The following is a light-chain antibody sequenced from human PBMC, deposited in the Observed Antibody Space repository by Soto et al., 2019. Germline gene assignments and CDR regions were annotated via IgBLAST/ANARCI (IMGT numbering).Light chain of an antibody. CDR1: QSISSW. CDR2: EAS. V-gene: IGKV1-5*01. Sequence: DIQMTQSASTLSASVGRRVTITCRASQSISSWLAWYQQKPGKAPKLLFYEASSLESGVPSRFSGSGSGTEFTLTISSLQPDDFATYYCQQYNSYLTWTFGQGTKVDIK. J-gene: IGKJ1*01. CDR3: QQYNSYLTWT.